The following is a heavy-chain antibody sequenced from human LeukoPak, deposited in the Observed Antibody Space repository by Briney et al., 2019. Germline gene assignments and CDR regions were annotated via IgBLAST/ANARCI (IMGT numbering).Heavy chain of an antibody. CDR3: ARDRDATSWYYFDY. Sequence: GGSLRLSCAASGFTFSSYGMHWVRQAPGKGLEWVAVIWYDGSNKYYADSVKGRFTISRDNSKNTLYLQMNSLRAEDTAVYYCARDRDATSWYYFDYWGQGTVGTVSS. D-gene: IGHD2-2*01. J-gene: IGHJ4*02. V-gene: IGHV3-33*01. CDR2: IWYDGSNK. CDR1: GFTFSSYG.